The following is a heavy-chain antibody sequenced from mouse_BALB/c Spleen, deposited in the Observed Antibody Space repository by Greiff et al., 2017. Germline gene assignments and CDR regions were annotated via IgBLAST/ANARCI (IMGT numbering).Heavy chain of an antibody. V-gene: IGHV1-5*01. CDR2: IYPGNSDT. Sequence: VQLQQSGTVLARPGASVKMSCKASGYSFTSYWMHWVKQRPGQGLEWIGAIYPGNSDTSYNQKFKGKAKLTAVTSASTAYMELSSLTNEDSAVYYCTRKEDYYYGSSYGYWGQGTTLTVSS. CDR1: GYSFTSYW. CDR3: TRKEDYYYGSSYGY. J-gene: IGHJ2*01. D-gene: IGHD1-1*01.